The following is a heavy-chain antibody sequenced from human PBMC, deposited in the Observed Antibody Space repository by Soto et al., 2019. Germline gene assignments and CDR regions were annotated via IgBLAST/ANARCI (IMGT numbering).Heavy chain of an antibody. D-gene: IGHD3-22*01. J-gene: IGHJ4*01. V-gene: IGHV3-15*07. Sequence: GGSLRLSCAASGFTFSKAWINWVRQVPGKGLEWVGRIKSKNDGGTTDYAAPVKGRFAVSRDDSKNMVYLQMNSLQTEDTAIYYCTTDSYITSIIVRFDYWGHGTLVTVSS. CDR2: IKSKNDGGTT. CDR1: GFTFSKAW. CDR3: TTDSYITSIIVRFDY.